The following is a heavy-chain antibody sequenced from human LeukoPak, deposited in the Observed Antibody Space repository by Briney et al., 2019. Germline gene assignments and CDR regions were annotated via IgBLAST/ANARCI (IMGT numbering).Heavy chain of an antibody. CDR1: GGSFSGYY. CDR3: ARGPSLHYYDSSGYFDY. J-gene: IGHJ4*02. CDR2: INHSGST. V-gene: IGHV4-34*01. Sequence: SETLSLTCAVYGGSFSGYYWSWIRQPPGKGLEWIGEINHSGSTNYNPSLKSRVTISVDTSKNQFSLKLSSVTAAGTAVYYCARGPSLHYYDSSGYFDYWGQGTLVTVSS. D-gene: IGHD3-22*01.